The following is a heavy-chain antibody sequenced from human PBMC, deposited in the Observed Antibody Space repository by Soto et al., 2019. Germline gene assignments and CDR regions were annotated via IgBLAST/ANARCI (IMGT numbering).Heavy chain of an antibody. D-gene: IGHD3-3*01. CDR2: INHRGGA. J-gene: IGHJ5*02. Sequence: ENLYITSAAHNDSFTDYFCTCIRQSPGNGLEWIGEINHRGGATYNPSLRSRVTISIYTSKNHFSLRLRSLTAADTAVYYCVARVMIYDFLGGPHLCDPWGHRSRVTDSS. V-gene: IGHV4-34*01. CDR3: VARVMIYDFLGGPHLCDP. CDR1: NDSFTDYF.